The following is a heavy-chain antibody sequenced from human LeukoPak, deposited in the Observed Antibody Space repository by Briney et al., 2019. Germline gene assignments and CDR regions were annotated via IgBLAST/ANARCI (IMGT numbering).Heavy chain of an antibody. J-gene: IGHJ6*03. CDR2: IYYSGST. D-gene: IGHD4-11*01. V-gene: IGHV4-59*01. CDR3: ARSLTTPLYYYYYYMDV. Sequence: PSETLSLTCTVSGGSISSYYWSWIRQPPGKGLEWIGYIYYSGSTNYNPSLKSRVTISVDTSKNRFSLKLSSVTAADTAVYYCARSLTTPLYYYYYYMDVWGKGTTVTVSS. CDR1: GGSISSYY.